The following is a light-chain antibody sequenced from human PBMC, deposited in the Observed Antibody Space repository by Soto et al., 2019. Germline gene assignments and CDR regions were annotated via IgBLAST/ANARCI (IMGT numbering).Light chain of an antibody. CDR1: QSVISSH. CDR3: QQYVTSSWT. CDR2: DAS. Sequence: EIVLTQSPGTLSLSPGERATLSCRASQSVISSHLGWYQQKPGQAPRLLIYDASTRATGIPERFSGSGSGTDFTLTISRLEPEDFAVYCCQQYVTSSWTFGQGTKVEIK. J-gene: IGKJ1*01. V-gene: IGKV3-20*01.